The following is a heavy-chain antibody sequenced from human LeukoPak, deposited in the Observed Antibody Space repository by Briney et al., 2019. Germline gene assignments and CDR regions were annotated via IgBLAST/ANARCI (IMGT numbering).Heavy chain of an antibody. CDR2: INVDGTAE. V-gene: IGHV3-7*03. CDR3: ARDPYRFAFDI. D-gene: IGHD1-26*01. Sequence: GGSLRLSCAASGFTFSSYWMSWVRQTPGQGLEWVANINVDGTAEYYVDSVKGRFTISRDNAKNSLYLQMNSLRAEDTAVYYCARDPYRFAFDIWGQGTVVLVSS. CDR1: GFTFSSYW. J-gene: IGHJ3*02.